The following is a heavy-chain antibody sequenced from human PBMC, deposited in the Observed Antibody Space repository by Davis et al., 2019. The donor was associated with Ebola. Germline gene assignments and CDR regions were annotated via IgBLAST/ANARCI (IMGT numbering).Heavy chain of an antibody. CDR3: ARREQQLADY. D-gene: IGHD6-13*01. J-gene: IGHJ4*02. V-gene: IGHV3-21*01. Sequence: GESLKISCAASGFTFSSYSMSWVRQAPGKGLEWVSSISSSSSYIYYADSVKGRFTISRDNAKNTLYLQMNSLRAEDTAVYYCARREQQLADYWGQGTLVTVSS. CDR1: GFTFSSYS. CDR2: ISSSSSYI.